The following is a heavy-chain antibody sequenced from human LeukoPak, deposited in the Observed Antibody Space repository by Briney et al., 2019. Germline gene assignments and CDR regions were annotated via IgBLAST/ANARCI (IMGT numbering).Heavy chain of an antibody. CDR3: ARFPMIVVVHDAFDI. CDR1: GGSISSGGYY. V-gene: IGHV4-31*03. CDR2: IYYSGST. J-gene: IGHJ3*02. Sequence: PSETLSLTCTVSGGSISSGGYYWRWIRQHPGKGLEWIGYIYYSGSTYYNPSLKSRVTISVDTSKNQFSLKLSSVTAADTAVYYCARFPMIVVVHDAFDIWGQGTMVTVSS. D-gene: IGHD3-22*01.